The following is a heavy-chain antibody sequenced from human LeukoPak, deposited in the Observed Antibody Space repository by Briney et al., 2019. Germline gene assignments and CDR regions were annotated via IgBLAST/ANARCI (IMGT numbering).Heavy chain of an antibody. CDR2: IYYSGSI. V-gene: IGHV4-39*01. Sequence: SETLSLTCTVTGDFHSRGSYYWGGIRQSPGKGLAWIGSIYYSGSIFYNASFESRLTLSVDTSKNQFYLNLRSLTAAEKAVYSCTRLRQVTSCAKFDYWGQGIQVTVSS. CDR1: GDFHSRGSYY. CDR3: TRLRQVTSCAKFDY. J-gene: IGHJ4*02. D-gene: IGHD2-21*02.